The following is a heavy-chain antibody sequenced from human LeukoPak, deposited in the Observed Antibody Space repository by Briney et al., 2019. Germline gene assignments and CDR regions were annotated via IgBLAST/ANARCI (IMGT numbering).Heavy chain of an antibody. V-gene: IGHV4-39*01. CDR1: GGSISSSSYY. CDR3: ARQLGYCSSTSCYADKVDY. D-gene: IGHD2-2*01. J-gene: IGHJ4*02. Sequence: SETLSLTCTVSGGSISSSSYYWGWIRQPPGKGLEWIGSIYYSGSTYCNPSLKSRVTTSVDTSKNQFSLKLSSVTAADTAVHYCARQLGYCSSTSCYADKVDYWGQGTLVTVSS. CDR2: IYYSGST.